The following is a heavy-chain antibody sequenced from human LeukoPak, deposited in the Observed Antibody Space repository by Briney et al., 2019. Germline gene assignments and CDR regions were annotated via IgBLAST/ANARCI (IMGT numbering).Heavy chain of an antibody. CDR1: GGSFSGYY. V-gene: IGHV4-34*01. CDR3: ARLGAGPTYYDFWSGYSSFYFDY. D-gene: IGHD3-3*01. J-gene: IGHJ4*02. Sequence: SETLSLTCAVYGGSFSGYYWSWIRQPPGKGLEWIGEINHSGSTNYNPSLKSRVTISVDTSKNQFSLKLSSVTAADTAVYYCARLGAGPTYYDFWSGYSSFYFDYWGQGTLVTVSS. CDR2: INHSGST.